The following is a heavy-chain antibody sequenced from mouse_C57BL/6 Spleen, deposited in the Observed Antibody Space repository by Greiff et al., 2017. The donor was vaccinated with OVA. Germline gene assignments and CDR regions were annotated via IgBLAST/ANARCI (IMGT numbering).Heavy chain of an antibody. V-gene: IGHV1-80*01. CDR2: IYPGDGDT. Sequence: VKLMESGAELVKPGASVKISCKASGYAFSSYWMNWVKQRPGKGLEWIGQIYPGDGDTNYNGKFKGKATLTEDKSSSTAYMQLSSLTSEDSAVYCCARTSPFAYWGQGTLVTVSA. J-gene: IGHJ3*01. CDR1: GYAFSSYW. CDR3: ARTSPFAY.